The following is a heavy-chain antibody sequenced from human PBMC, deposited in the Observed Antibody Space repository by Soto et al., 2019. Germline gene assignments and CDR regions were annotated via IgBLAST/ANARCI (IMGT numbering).Heavy chain of an antibody. Sequence: QITLKESGPTLVKPTQTLTLTCTFSGFSLSTSGVGVGWIRQPPGKALEWLALIYWDDDKRYSPSLKSRLTITKDPSKNQVVLTMTNMDPVDTATYYCAHQDDLRYFDWAYVWGQGTTVTVSS. D-gene: IGHD3-9*01. J-gene: IGHJ6*02. CDR3: AHQDDLRYFDWAYV. CDR2: IYWDDDK. V-gene: IGHV2-5*02. CDR1: GFSLSTSGVG.